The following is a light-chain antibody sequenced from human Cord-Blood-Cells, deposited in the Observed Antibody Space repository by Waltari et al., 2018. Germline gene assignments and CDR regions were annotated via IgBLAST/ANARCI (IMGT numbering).Light chain of an antibody. Sequence: EIVLTQSPATLSLSPGERDTLSCRAGQSVSSYLAWYQQKPGQAPRLLIYDASNRATGIPARFSGSGSGTDFTLTISSLEPEDFAVYYCQQRSNWPITFGQGTRLEIK. CDR3: QQRSNWPIT. V-gene: IGKV3-11*01. CDR2: DAS. CDR1: QSVSSY. J-gene: IGKJ5*01.